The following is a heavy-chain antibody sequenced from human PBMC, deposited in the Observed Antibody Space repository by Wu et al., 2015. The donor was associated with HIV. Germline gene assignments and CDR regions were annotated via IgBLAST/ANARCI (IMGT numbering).Heavy chain of an antibody. CDR3: ARAAHSGSYYPPAGAFDI. CDR1: GGTFSSYA. J-gene: IGHJ3*02. CDR2: IIPIFGTA. D-gene: IGHD1-26*01. V-gene: IGHV1-69*05. Sequence: QVQLVQSGAEVKKPGSSVKVSCKASGGTFSSYAISWVRQAPGQGLEWMGGIIPIFGTANYAQKFQGRVTITTDESTSTAYMELSSLRSEDTAVYYCARAAHSGSYYPPAGAFDIWGQGTMVTVSS.